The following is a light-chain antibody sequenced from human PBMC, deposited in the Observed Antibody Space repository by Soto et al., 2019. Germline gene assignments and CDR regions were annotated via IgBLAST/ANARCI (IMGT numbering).Light chain of an antibody. V-gene: IGLV2-14*03. CDR1: SSDVGGYNY. Sequence: QSALTQPASVSGSPGQSVTISCTGTSSDVGGYNYVSWYQQHPGTVPKLMIYDVSDRPSGVSNRFSGSKSGNTASLTISGLQDEDEADYYCSSFTGSTSYVFGSGTKLTVL. CDR2: DVS. J-gene: IGLJ1*01. CDR3: SSFTGSTSYV.